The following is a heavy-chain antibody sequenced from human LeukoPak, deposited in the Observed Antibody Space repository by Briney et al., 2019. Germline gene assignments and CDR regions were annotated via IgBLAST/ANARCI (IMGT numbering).Heavy chain of an antibody. J-gene: IGHJ6*03. CDR1: GGSISSCSYF. V-gene: IGHV4-39*06. Sequence: SETLSLTCTVSGGSISSCSYFWCCLRPPPGKALVWFECIYYSGSTYYNLSLKCILTISVHTSKNQFPLTLRSVRTGHNALYYRARGTKDQVGITWYYHMDVWGKGTTVTVSS. CDR3: ARGTKDQVGITWYYHMDV. D-gene: IGHD3-10*01. CDR2: IYYSGST.